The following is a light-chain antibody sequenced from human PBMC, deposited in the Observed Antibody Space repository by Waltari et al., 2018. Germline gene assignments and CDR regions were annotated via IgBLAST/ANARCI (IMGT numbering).Light chain of an antibody. CDR1: QSVSSSF. CDR2: GAS. Sequence: IVLTQSPGTLSLSPGERATLSCRASQSVSSSFLAWYQQKPGQAPRLPIYGASTRATGIPDRFSGSGSGTDFTLTISRLEPEDFAVYYCQQYGSSPFTFGPGTKLDIK. J-gene: IGKJ3*01. V-gene: IGKV3-20*01. CDR3: QQYGSSPFT.